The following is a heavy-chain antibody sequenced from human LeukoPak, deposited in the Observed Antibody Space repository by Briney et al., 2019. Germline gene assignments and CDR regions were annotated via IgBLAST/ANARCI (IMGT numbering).Heavy chain of an antibody. CDR3: AIRFDYYGMDV. D-gene: IGHD3-3*01. CDR1: GGSFSGYY. Sequence: SETLSLTCAVYGGSFSGYYWSWIRQPPGKGLEWIGEINHSGSTNYNPSLKSRVTISVDTSKNQFSLKLSSVTAADTAVYYCAIRFDYYGMDVWGQGTTVTVSS. V-gene: IGHV4-34*01. CDR2: INHSGST. J-gene: IGHJ6*02.